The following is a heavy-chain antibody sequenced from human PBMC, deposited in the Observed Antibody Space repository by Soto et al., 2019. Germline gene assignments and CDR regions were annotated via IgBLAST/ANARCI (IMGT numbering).Heavy chain of an antibody. CDR3: ARDVFLEWFWGGGDGGTKETSWFDP. D-gene: IGHD3-3*01. CDR2: IKQDGSEK. J-gene: IGHJ5*02. CDR1: GFTFSSYW. V-gene: IGHV3-7*05. Sequence: GGSLRLSCAASGFTFSSYWMSWVRQAPGKGLEWVANIKQDGSEKYYVDSVKGQFTISRDNAKNSRYLKMNSLRAEDTAVYYCARDVFLEWFWGGGDGGTKETSWFDPWGQGTLVTVSS.